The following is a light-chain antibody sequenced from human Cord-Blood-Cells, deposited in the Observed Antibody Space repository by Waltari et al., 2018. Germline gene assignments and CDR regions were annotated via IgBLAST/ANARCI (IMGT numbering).Light chain of an antibody. J-gene: IGKJ4*01. CDR2: GAS. CDR3: QQYNNWPPLT. Sequence: EIVMTQSPATLSVSPGERATLSCRASRSVSSNLAWYQQNPGQAPRLLIYGASTRATGIPARFSGSGSGTEFTLTISSLQSEDFAVYYCQQYNNWPPLTFGGGTKVEIK. CDR1: RSVSSN. V-gene: IGKV3-15*01.